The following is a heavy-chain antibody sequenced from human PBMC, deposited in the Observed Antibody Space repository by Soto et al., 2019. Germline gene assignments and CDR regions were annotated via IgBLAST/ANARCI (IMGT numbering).Heavy chain of an antibody. V-gene: IGHV4-31*03. J-gene: IGHJ4*02. D-gene: IGHD1-26*01. Sequence: SETLSLTCTFSGRSVNSGVFYWTWIRQHPGKGLEWIGNIHKSGDTQYNPSLKSRTSISLDTSNNQFFLHLTSVTAADKAVYYCATEWAGAPYFDYSGQGALFTVSS. CDR1: GRSVNSGVFY. CDR2: IHKSGDT. CDR3: ATEWAGAPYFDY.